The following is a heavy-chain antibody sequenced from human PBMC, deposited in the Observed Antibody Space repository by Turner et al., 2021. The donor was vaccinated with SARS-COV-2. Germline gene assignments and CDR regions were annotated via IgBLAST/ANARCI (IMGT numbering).Heavy chain of an antibody. CDR3: ARRMDTAMDYYGMDV. J-gene: IGHJ6*02. D-gene: IGHD5-18*01. CDR2: IYYSGST. Sequence: QLQLQESGPGLVKPSETLSLTCTVSGGSISSSTYYWGWIRQPPGKGLEWIGNIYYSGSTYYNPSLKSRVTISVDTSKSQFSLKLSSVTAADTAVYYCARRMDTAMDYYGMDVWGQGTTVTVSS. CDR1: GGSISSSTYY. V-gene: IGHV4-39*01.